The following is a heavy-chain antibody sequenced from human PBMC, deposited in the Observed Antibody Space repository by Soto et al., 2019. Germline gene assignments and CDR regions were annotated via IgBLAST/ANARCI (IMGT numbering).Heavy chain of an antibody. Sequence: GGSLRLSCAASGFTFSSYGMHWVRQAPGKGLEWVAVISYDGSNKYYADSVKGRFTISRDNSKNTLYLQMNSLRAEDTAVYYCAKAYCSGGSCYYIGNLDYWGQGTLVTVSS. V-gene: IGHV3-30*18. CDR3: AKAYCSGGSCYYIGNLDY. CDR2: ISYDGSNK. J-gene: IGHJ4*02. CDR1: GFTFSSYG. D-gene: IGHD2-15*01.